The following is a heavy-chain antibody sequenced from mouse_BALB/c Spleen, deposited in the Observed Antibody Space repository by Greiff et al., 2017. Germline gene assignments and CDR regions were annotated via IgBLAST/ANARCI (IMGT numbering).Heavy chain of an antibody. CDR3: ARHGEITPVDAMEY. V-gene: IGHV5-12-1*01. J-gene: IGHJ4*01. D-gene: IGHD1-1*01. Sequence: EVQRVESGGGLVKPGGSLKLSCAASGFAFSSYDMSWVRQTPEKRLEWVAYISSGGGGTYYPDTVKGRFTISRDNAKNTLYLQMSSLKSEDTAMYYCARHGEITPVDAMEYWGQGASVTASS. CDR2: ISSGGGGT. CDR1: GFAFSSYD.